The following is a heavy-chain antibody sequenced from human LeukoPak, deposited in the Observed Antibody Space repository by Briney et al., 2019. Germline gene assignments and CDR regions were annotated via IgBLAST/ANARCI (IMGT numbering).Heavy chain of an antibody. Sequence: SETLSLTCTVSGGSIRSSSYYWGWIRQPPGKGLEWIGSIYYSGSTYYNPSLKSRVTISVDTSKKQFSLRLTSVTAADTAVYYCARGRYLTTLGGAAAGFLDSWGQGTLVTVSS. D-gene: IGHD6-13*01. V-gene: IGHV4-39*07. CDR1: GGSIRSSSYY. CDR3: ARGRYLTTLGGAAAGFLDS. J-gene: IGHJ4*02. CDR2: IYYSGST.